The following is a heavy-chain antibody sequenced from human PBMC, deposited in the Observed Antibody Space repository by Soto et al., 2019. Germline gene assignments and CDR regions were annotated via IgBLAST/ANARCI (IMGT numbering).Heavy chain of an antibody. Sequence: QVQLVQSGAEVKKPGASVKVSCKASGYTFTSYGISWVRQAPGQGLEWMGWISAYNGNKKYAQKLQGRVTMTTDTSTSTATMELRSLRSDDTAVYYFARGVTPYYLHYWGQGTLVTVSS. CDR3: ARGVTPYYLHY. CDR1: GYTFTSYG. J-gene: IGHJ4*02. CDR2: ISAYNGNK. V-gene: IGHV1-18*01. D-gene: IGHD4-4*01.